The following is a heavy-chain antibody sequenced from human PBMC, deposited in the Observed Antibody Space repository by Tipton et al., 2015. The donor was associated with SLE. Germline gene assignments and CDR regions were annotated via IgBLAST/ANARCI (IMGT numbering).Heavy chain of an antibody. CDR2: MFSGGSST. CDR3: AKLAAGARCANNCYFDY. D-gene: IGHD2-8*01. V-gene: IGHV3-23*03. CDR1: GFTFSSYG. Sequence: GSLRLSCAASGFTFSSYGMSWVRQAPGKGLEWVSSMFSGGSSTYYADSVKGRFTISRDDSKNTLYLLMDSLRAEDTAVYYCAKLAAGARCANNCYFDYWGQGTLVAVSS. J-gene: IGHJ4*02.